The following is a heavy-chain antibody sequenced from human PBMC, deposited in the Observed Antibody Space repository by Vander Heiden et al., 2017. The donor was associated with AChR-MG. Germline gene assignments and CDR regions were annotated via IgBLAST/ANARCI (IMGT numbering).Heavy chain of an antibody. V-gene: IGHV3-48*03. D-gene: IGHD2-2*01. J-gene: IGHJ4*02. CDR3: ARGYCSSSSCLFDY. CDR1: GFTFSTYE. Sequence: EAQLVESGGGLVQPGGSLRLPCEAAGFTFSTYEMNCVRKTPGKGLEWVSHISGGSNTIHYTDSVKGRFTVSRDNAKNSLYLQMNSLRAEDTAVYYCARGYCSSSSCLFDYWGQGTLVTVSA. CDR2: ISGGSNTI.